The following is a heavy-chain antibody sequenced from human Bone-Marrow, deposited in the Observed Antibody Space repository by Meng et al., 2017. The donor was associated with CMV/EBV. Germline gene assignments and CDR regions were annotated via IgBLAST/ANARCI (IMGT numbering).Heavy chain of an antibody. CDR1: GGSVRNING. J-gene: IGHJ6*02. Sequence: SETLSLTCAVSGGSVRNINGWTWVRQPPGKGLEWIGEIYRGGSTSYSPSVKSRVTMSVDRSKNHISLRLTSVTAADTAVYYCAKSVGDYGNYYGMDVWGQGTTVTVSS. V-gene: IGHV4-4*02. CDR2: IYRGGST. CDR3: AKSVGDYGNYYGMDV. D-gene: IGHD4-17*01.